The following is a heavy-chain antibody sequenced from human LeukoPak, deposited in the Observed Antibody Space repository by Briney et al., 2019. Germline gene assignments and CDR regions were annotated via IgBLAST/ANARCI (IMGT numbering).Heavy chain of an antibody. Sequence: GGSLRLSCAASGFIFDDNAMHWVRQGPGKGLEWVSAIKWNSDTRGYVDSVKGRFTISRDDATNSLYLQMNSLRVEDTALYYCVKGSRDTNDRWVNFESWSQGILVTVSS. CDR2: IKWNSDTR. D-gene: IGHD2-8*01. CDR1: GFIFDDNA. V-gene: IGHV3-9*01. CDR3: VKGSRDTNDRWVNFES. J-gene: IGHJ4*02.